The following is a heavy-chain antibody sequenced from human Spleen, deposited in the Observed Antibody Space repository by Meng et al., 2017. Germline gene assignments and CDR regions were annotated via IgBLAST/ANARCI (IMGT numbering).Heavy chain of an antibody. CDR1: GGTFSSYT. CDR3: ARDRCSGGSCPNIYYYYYRMDV. D-gene: IGHD2-15*01. CDR2: IIPILGIA. J-gene: IGHJ6*02. V-gene: IGHV1-69*04. Sequence: SVKVSCKASGGTFSSYTISWVRQAPGQGLEWMGRIIPILGIANYAQKFQGRVTITADKSTSTAYMEQSSLRSEDTAVYYCARDRCSGGSCPNIYYYYYRMDVWGQGTTVTVSS.